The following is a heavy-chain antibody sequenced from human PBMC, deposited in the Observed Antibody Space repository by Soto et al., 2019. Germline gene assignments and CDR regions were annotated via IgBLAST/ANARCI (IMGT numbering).Heavy chain of an antibody. CDR1: GGSISSYY. CDR3: ARGGSSGYNPY. V-gene: IGHV4-59*01. D-gene: IGHD3-22*01. Sequence: SETLSLTCTVSGGSISSYYWSWIRQPPGKGLEWIGYIYYSGSTNYNPSLKSRVTISVDTSKNQFSLRLSSVTAADTAVYYCARGGSSGYNPYWGQGTLVTVSS. J-gene: IGHJ4*02. CDR2: IYYSGST.